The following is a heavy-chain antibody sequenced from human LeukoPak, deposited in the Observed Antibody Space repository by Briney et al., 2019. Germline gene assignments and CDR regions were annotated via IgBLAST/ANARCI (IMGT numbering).Heavy chain of an antibody. D-gene: IGHD1-26*01. CDR3: ARLRGRYRLC. CDR2: ISSSGSTI. Sequence: GSLRLSCAASGFTFSDYEMNWVRQAPGRGLEWVSYISSSGSTIYYADSVKGRFTISRDNAKNSLYLQINSLRAEDTAVYYCARLRGRYRLCWGQGTLVTVSS. CDR1: GFTFSDYE. J-gene: IGHJ4*02. V-gene: IGHV3-48*03.